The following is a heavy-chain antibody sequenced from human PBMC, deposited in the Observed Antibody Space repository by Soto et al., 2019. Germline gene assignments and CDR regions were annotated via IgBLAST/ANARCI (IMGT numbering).Heavy chain of an antibody. D-gene: IGHD3-22*01. CDR2: MNANTGET. CDR3: ARGHSSGKYLQLHSFFQL. J-gene: IGHJ1*01. V-gene: IGHV1-8*01. Sequence: QAQLEQSGAEVKKPGASVKVSCKASGYVFTSYDIDWVRQAPGQGLEWLGWMNANTGETGYAQKFQGRVAMTRDRSMSTAYMELSSLTSDDTAVYYCARGHSSGKYLQLHSFFQLWGQGSLVSVSS. CDR1: GYVFTSYD.